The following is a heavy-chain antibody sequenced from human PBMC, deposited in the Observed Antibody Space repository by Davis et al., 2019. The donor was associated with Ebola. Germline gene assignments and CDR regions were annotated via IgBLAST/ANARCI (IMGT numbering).Heavy chain of an antibody. CDR1: GFTFDDYA. CDR3: ARTTVTTLFVY. V-gene: IGHV3-74*01. D-gene: IGHD4-17*01. J-gene: IGHJ4*02. Sequence: GESLKISCAASGFTFDDYAMHWVRQAPGKGLVWVSRINSDGSSTSYADSVKGRFTISRDNAKNTLYLQMNSLRAEDTAVYYCARTTVTTLFVYWGQGTLVTVSS. CDR2: INSDGSST.